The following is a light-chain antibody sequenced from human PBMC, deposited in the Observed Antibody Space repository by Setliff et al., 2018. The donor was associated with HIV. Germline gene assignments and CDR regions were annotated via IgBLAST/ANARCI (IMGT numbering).Light chain of an antibody. CDR3: CSNAARPTFYV. V-gene: IGLV2-11*01. Sequence: ALPQPRSVSGSPGQSVTISCTGTSSDFGAYDYVSWYQQHPGKAPKLIIFDVTERPSGVPDRFSGSKSGNTASLTISGLQSADEADYYCCSNAARPTFYVFGTGTRSPS. CDR1: SSDFGAYDY. J-gene: IGLJ1*01. CDR2: DVT.